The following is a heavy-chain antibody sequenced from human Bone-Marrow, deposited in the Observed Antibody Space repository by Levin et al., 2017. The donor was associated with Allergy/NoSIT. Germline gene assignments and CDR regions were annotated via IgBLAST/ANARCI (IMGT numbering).Heavy chain of an antibody. V-gene: IGHV3-53*01. D-gene: IGHD6-6*01. CDR1: GFSVGTNS. Sequence: QAGGSLRLSCAAFGFSVGTNSMSWVRHTAGKGLEWVSTKDTVGATYYADSVRGRFTIARDTSTNMVYLQMNNLRPEDTAVYYCAKSPAARNWYFDLWGRGTLVTVSS. CDR3: AKSPAARNWYFDL. CDR2: KDTVGAT. J-gene: IGHJ2*01.